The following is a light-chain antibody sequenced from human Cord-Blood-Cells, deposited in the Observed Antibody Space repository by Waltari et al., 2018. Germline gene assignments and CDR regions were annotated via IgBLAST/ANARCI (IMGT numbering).Light chain of an antibody. V-gene: IGKV3-11*01. J-gene: IGKJ4*01. CDR1: QSVSSY. Sequence: EIVLTHSTASLSLDPGGRATLSPRASQSVSSYLAGYQQKPCQAPRLLIYDASNRSTGLPARFSGSGSGTDFTLTFGSLEPEDFAVNYCQLRSNWPPELTFGGGTKVEIK. CDR3: QLRSNWPPELT. CDR2: DAS.